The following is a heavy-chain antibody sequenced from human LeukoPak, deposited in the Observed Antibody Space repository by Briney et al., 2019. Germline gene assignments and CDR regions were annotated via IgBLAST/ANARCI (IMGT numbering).Heavy chain of an antibody. D-gene: IGHD5-24*01. CDR2: IKEDGTEK. CDR3: ARGRWSDY. J-gene: IGHJ4*02. V-gene: IGHV3-7*01. Sequence: GGSLRLSCAASGFTFSAYWMTWVRQAPGKGLEWGANIKEDGTEKNYVDSVKGRFTISRDNVKKSLYLEMNSLRVEDTAVYYCARGRWSDYWGQGTQVTVSS. CDR1: GFTFSAYW.